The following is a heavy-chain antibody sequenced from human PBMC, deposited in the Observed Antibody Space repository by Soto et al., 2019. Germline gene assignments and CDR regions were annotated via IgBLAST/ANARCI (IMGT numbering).Heavy chain of an antibody. J-gene: IGHJ6*02. Sequence: PGESLKISCQTAGYTFSSQWIGWVRQTPGKGLEWMGIIYPGDSDTKYSPSFQGRVTISADTSINTAYLQLSSLKASDTAIYYCARLAIGCSGGSCYSTNSYYYYYGMDVWGQGTTVTVSS. CDR3: ARLAIGCSGGSCYSTNSYYYYYGMDV. CDR1: GYTFSSQW. D-gene: IGHD2-15*01. CDR2: IYPGDSDT. V-gene: IGHV5-51*01.